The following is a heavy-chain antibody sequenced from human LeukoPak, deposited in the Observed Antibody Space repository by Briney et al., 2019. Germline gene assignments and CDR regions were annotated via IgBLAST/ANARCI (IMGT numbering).Heavy chain of an antibody. D-gene: IGHD3-10*01. CDR2: IYYSGST. CDR1: GGSITSYY. Sequence: SETLSLTCTVSGGSITSYYWSWIRQPPGKGLEWIGYIYYSGSTNYNPSLKSRVTISVDTSKNQFSLKLSSVTAADTAVYYCARGLSPYYYGSGSYRWFDPWGQGTLVTVSS. V-gene: IGHV4-59*12. CDR3: ARGLSPYYYGSGSYRWFDP. J-gene: IGHJ5*02.